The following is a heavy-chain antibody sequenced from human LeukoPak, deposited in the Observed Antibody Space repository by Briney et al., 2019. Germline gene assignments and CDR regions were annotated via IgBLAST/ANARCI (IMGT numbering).Heavy chain of an antibody. CDR3: AREARGSGRDFDY. CDR2: ISSGSSTV. J-gene: IGHJ4*02. CDR1: GFTFSSHS. D-gene: IGHD1-26*01. V-gene: IGHV3-48*02. Sequence: GGSLRLSCAASGFTFSSHSMNWVRQAPGKGLEWVSYISSGSSTVFYADSVKGRFTISRDDAKNSLYLQMNSLRDEDTAVYFCAREARGSGRDFDYWGQGILVTVSS.